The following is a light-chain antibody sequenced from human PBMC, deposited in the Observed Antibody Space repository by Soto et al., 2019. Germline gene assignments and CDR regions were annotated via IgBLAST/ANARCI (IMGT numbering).Light chain of an antibody. CDR1: QNISTW. V-gene: IGKV1-5*03. CDR2: EAS. CDR3: QQYNGYSRT. J-gene: IGKJ1*01. Sequence: DIPMTQSPSTLSASVGDRITITCRASQNISTWLAWYQQKPGRAPKFLIYEASSLQSGVPSRFSGSGSGTEFSLTISSLQPDDFATYYCQQYNGYSRTFGQGTTVEIK.